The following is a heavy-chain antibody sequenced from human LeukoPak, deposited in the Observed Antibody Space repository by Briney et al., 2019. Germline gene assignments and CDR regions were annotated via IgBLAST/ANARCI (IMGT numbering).Heavy chain of an antibody. CDR3: ARGGSGAVAGIDY. Sequence: ASVKVSCKASGGTFSSYAISWVRQAPGQGLEWMGGIIPIFGTANYAQKFQGRVTITADESTSTAYMELSSLRSEDTAVYYRARGGSGAVAGIDYWGQGTLVTVSS. CDR1: GGTFSSYA. J-gene: IGHJ4*02. D-gene: IGHD6-19*01. V-gene: IGHV1-69*13. CDR2: IIPIFGTA.